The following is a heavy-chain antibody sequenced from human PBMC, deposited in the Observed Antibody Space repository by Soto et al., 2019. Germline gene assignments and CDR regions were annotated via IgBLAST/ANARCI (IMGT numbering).Heavy chain of an antibody. CDR3: AREYSNYDDY. D-gene: IGHD4-4*01. CDR1: GFTFSSYS. Sequence: GGSLRLSCAASGFTFSSYSMNWVRQAPGKGLEWVSSISSSSSYKYYADSVKGQFSISRDNAKNSLYLQMNSLRAEDTAVYYCAREYSNYDDYWGQGTLVTVSS. J-gene: IGHJ4*02. CDR2: ISSSSSYK. V-gene: IGHV3-21*01.